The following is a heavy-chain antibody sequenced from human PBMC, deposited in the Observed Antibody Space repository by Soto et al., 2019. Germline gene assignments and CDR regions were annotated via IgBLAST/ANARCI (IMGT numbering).Heavy chain of an antibody. D-gene: IGHD1-7*01. CDR1: GYPPASYY. J-gene: IGHJ6*02. Sequence: VKVACKASGYPPASYYMHWVRQTPGQGLEWMGIINPSGGSTIYAQKFQCRVTMTRDTSASTVYMELSSLRSEDTAVYYCARAQGETTSRFYYYGMDVCDRRTT. CDR2: INPSGGST. V-gene: IGHV1-46*01. CDR3: ARAQGETTSRFYYYGMDV.